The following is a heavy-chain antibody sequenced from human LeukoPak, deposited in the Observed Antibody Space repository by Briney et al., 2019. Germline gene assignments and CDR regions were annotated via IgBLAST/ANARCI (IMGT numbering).Heavy chain of an antibody. CDR3: VKGQIDD. V-gene: IGHV3-64D*06. CDR1: GFTFSSYA. Sequence: PGGSLRLSSSDPGFTFSSYAMYCVRQAPGKGLEYVSAIGISGVSTYYADSVKGRFTISRDNSKNTLYLQMSTLRADDTAVYYCVKGQIDDWGQGTLVTVSS. J-gene: IGHJ4*02. D-gene: IGHD2-21*01. CDR2: IGISGVST.